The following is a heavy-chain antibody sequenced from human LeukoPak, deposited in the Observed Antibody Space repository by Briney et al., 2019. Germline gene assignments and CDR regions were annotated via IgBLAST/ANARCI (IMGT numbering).Heavy chain of an antibody. CDR1: GGSISSGDYY. CDR3: AGKTRHGSRPVPYYFDY. D-gene: IGHD6-13*01. CDR2: IYYSGST. Sequence: SQTLSLTCTVSGGSISSGDYYWSWIRQPPGKGLEWIGYIYYSGSTYYNPSLKSQVTISVDTSKNQFSLKLSSVTAADTAVYYCAGKTRHGSRPVPYYFDYWGQGTLVTVSS. V-gene: IGHV4-30-4*01. J-gene: IGHJ4*02.